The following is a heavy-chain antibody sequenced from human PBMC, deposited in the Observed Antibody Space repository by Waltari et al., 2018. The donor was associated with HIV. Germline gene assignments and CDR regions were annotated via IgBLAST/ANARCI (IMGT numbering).Heavy chain of an antibody. Sequence: EVQLVESGGGLVKPGGSMRLPCAASGFTFSSHSVNCARQAPGKGLEWVSSISTSSRYIYYADSLKGRFTISRDNAKNSLYLQMNSLRAEDTAVYYCAREGFCSNGVCSHYYGMDVWGQGTTVTVSS. J-gene: IGHJ6*02. CDR3: AREGFCSNGVCSHYYGMDV. CDR2: ISTSSRYI. V-gene: IGHV3-21*01. D-gene: IGHD2-8*01. CDR1: GFTFSSHS.